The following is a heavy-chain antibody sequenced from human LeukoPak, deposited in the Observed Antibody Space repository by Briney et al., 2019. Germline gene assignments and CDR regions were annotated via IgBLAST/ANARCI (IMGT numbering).Heavy chain of an antibody. Sequence: SETLSLTCTVSGVSISSYYWIWLRQPPGKGLEWIGNIYYSGSTNYNPSLKSRVTISVDTSKNKFSLKLSSVTAADTAVYYCARDTTGMDWFDPWGQGTLVTVSS. D-gene: IGHD4-17*01. CDR3: ARDTTGMDWFDP. CDR1: GVSISSYY. J-gene: IGHJ5*02. V-gene: IGHV4-59*01. CDR2: IYYSGST.